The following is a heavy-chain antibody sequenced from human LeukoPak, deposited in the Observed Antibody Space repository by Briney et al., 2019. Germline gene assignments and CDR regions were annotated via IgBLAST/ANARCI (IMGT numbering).Heavy chain of an antibody. J-gene: IGHJ4*02. D-gene: IGHD4-17*01. CDR2: IKQDGSEK. CDR1: GFTFSSYW. V-gene: IGHV3-7*01. CDR3: ARDPATTVTTYAY. Sequence: GGSLRLSCAASGFTFSSYWMSWVRQAPGKGLEWVANIKQDGSEKYYVDSVKGRFTISRDNAKNSLYLQMNSLRPEDTAVYYCARDPATTVTTYAYWGQGTLVTVSS.